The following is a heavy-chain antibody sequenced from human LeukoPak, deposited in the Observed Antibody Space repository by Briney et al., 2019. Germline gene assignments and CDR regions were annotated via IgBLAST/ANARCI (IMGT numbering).Heavy chain of an antibody. V-gene: IGHV4-30-2*01. CDR3: ARGLGYCSAGTCYDF. CDR2: IYHSGSS. Sequence: PSETLSLTCAVSGDSISSGGYSWVWVRQPPGRGLEWIGYIYHSGSSYYNPSLKSRVTILLDTSKNQFSLMLYSVTAADTAFYYCARGLGYCSAGTCYDFWGQGTLVTVSS. J-gene: IGHJ4*02. D-gene: IGHD2-15*01. CDR1: GDSISSGGYS.